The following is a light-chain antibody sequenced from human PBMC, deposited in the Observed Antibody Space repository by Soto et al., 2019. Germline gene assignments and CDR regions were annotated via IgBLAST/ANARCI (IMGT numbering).Light chain of an antibody. CDR2: TNN. V-gene: IGLV1-44*01. CDR3: AAWDDSLNGPV. J-gene: IGLJ2*01. Sequence: QALVTQPPSVSGTPGQRVTISCSGSSSNIGIKTVNWYQQLPGTAPKLLIYTNNERPSGVPDRFSGSKSGTSASLAISGLQSEDEADYYCAAWDDSLNGPVFGGGTKLTVL. CDR1: SSNIGIKT.